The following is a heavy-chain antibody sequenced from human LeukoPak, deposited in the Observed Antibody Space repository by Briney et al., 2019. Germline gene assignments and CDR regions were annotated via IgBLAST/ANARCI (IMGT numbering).Heavy chain of an antibody. D-gene: IGHD1-14*01. CDR3: ARGPDNWFDP. V-gene: IGHV1-46*01. Sequence: ASVKVSCKTSGYSFTSYNLHWVRQAPAQRLEWMGIINPSGGSTSYAQKFQGRVTMTRDMSKSTVYMELSSLRSEDTAMYYCARGPDNWFDPWGQGTLVTVSS. J-gene: IGHJ5*02. CDR1: GYSFTSYN. CDR2: INPSGGST.